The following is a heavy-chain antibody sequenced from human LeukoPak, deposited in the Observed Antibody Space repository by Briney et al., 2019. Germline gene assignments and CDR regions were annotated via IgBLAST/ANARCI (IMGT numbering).Heavy chain of an antibody. D-gene: IGHD3-22*01. V-gene: IGHV3-23*01. Sequence: PGGSLRLSCAASGFTFSSYAMNWVRQAPGRGLQWVSGISGSGGSTYYADSVKGRFTISRDNAKNSLYLQMNSLRAEDTAVYYCARDGYYYDSRVPVDYWGQGTLVTVSS. CDR2: ISGSGGST. CDR1: GFTFSSYA. CDR3: ARDGYYYDSRVPVDY. J-gene: IGHJ4*02.